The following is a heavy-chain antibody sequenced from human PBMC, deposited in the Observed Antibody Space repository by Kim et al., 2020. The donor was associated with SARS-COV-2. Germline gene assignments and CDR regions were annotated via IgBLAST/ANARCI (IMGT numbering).Heavy chain of an antibody. CDR2: IYYSGST. D-gene: IGHD6-19*01. CDR1: GGSISSSSYY. Sequence: SETLSLTCTVSGGSISSSSYYWGWIRQPPGKGLEWIGSIYYSGSTYYNPSLKSRVTISVDTSKNQFSLKLSSVTAADTAVYYCARLRLAGPRDFDYWGQG. V-gene: IGHV4-39*01. J-gene: IGHJ4*02. CDR3: ARLRLAGPRDFDY.